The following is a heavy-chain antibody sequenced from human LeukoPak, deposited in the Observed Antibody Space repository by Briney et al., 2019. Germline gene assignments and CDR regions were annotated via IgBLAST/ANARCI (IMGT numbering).Heavy chain of an antibody. J-gene: IGHJ4*02. CDR1: GDSVPSDSAS. Sequence: SQTLSLTCAISGDSVPSDSASWNWIRQSPSRGLEWLGRTYYRSKWYNDYAVSVKSRMTINPDTSKNQFSLQLNSVTPEDTAVYYRARALGAGEGYFDYWGQGTLVTVSS. CDR3: ARALGAGEGYFDY. CDR2: TYYRSKWYN. V-gene: IGHV6-1*01. D-gene: IGHD7-27*01.